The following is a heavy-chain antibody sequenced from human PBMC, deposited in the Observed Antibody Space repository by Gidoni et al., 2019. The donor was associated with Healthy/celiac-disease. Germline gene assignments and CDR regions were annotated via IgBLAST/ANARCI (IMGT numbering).Heavy chain of an antibody. D-gene: IGHD3-16*01. Sequence: EVQLLESGGGLVQPGGSLRLSCAASGFTFTSYAMSWVRQAPGEGLEWVSTITGGGGSTYYADSVKGRFTISRDNSKNTLYLQMNSLRAEDTAVYYCAALKGADYWGRGTLVTVSS. CDR2: ITGGGGST. CDR1: GFTFTSYA. CDR3: AALKGADY. J-gene: IGHJ4*02. V-gene: IGHV3-23*01.